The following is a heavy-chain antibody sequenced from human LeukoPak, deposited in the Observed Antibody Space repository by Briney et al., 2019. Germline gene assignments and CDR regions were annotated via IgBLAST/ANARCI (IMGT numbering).Heavy chain of an antibody. V-gene: IGHV1-8*01. J-gene: IGHJ6*03. D-gene: IGHD5-24*01. CDR2: MNPNSGNT. CDR3: ARGVRRRDGPTATYYYYYYMDV. Sequence: ASVKVSCKASGYTFTSYDINWVRQATGQGLEWMGWMNPNSGNTGYAQEFQGRVTMTRNTSLSTAYMELGSLRSEDTAVYYCARGVRRRDGPTATYYYYYYMDVWGKGTTVTVSS. CDR1: GYTFTSYD.